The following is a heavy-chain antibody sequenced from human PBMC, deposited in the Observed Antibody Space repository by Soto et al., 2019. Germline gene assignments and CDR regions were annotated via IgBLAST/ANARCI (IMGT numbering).Heavy chain of an antibody. D-gene: IGHD6-13*01. Sequence: QPGGSLRLSCAASGFTFGNYAMNWVRQAPGKGLEWISSISDPGTSTYYANSVKGRFSMSRDNSKNTLFLQMNRLRADDTAVYFCAKSLAHPSDAFDLWGRGTLVTVSS. CDR1: GFTFGNYA. V-gene: IGHV3-23*01. CDR3: AKSLAHPSDAFDL. J-gene: IGHJ3*01. CDR2: ISDPGTST.